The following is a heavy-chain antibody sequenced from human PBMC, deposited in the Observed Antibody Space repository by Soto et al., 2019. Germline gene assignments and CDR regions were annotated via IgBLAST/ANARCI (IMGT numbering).Heavy chain of an antibody. Sequence: PGGSLRLSCAASGFTFSSYSMNWVRQAPGKGLEWVSYISSSSSTIYYADSVKGRFTISRDNAKNSLYLQMNSLRDEDTAVYYCARDGSGYYYYYYGMDVWGQGTTVTVSS. CDR1: GFTFSSYS. CDR2: ISSSSSTI. CDR3: ARDGSGYYYYYYGMDV. V-gene: IGHV3-48*02. J-gene: IGHJ6*02. D-gene: IGHD3-22*01.